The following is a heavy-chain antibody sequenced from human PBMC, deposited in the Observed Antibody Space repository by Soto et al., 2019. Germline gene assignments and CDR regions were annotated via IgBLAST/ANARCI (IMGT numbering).Heavy chain of an antibody. D-gene: IGHD6-13*01. CDR3: ARDQTGITTAGGGRIDH. CDR2: ISFNSSYI. CDR1: GFTLSSYS. J-gene: IGHJ4*02. Sequence: GGSLRLSCAASGFTLSSYSMNWVRQAPGKGLECVSIISFNSSYIYYADSVKGRFTISRDNSKNTLYLQMSGLTPEDTAFYYCARDQTGITTAGGGRIDHWGQGALVTVSS. V-gene: IGHV3-21*01.